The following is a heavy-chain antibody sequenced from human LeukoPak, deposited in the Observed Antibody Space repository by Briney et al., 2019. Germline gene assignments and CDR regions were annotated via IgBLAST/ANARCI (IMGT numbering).Heavy chain of an antibody. V-gene: IGHV3-48*01. J-gene: IGHJ4*02. CDR1: GFTFDTYP. CDR2: ISSNRDTI. Sequence: PGGSLRLSCAAAGFTFDTYPMNWVRQAPGRGLEWISYISSNRDTIYYAASVKGRFTISRDNARYSLYLQMNSLRADDTAIYYCARSKIDYWGQGTLVTVSS. D-gene: IGHD4-11*01. CDR3: ARSKIDY.